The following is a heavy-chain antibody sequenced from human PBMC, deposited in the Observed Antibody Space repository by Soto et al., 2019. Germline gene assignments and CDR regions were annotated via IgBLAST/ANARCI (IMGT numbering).Heavy chain of an antibody. Sequence: SETLSLTCTVSGGSINSHDFYWTWIRQPPGKDLEWIGYIYYSGGTYYNPSLKSRVTISVDTSKNQFSLKVTSVTAADTAVYYCARGNRKDYYYGMDVWGQGTTVTVSS. V-gene: IGHV4-30-4*01. CDR1: GGSINSHDFY. CDR2: IYYSGGT. CDR3: ARGNRKDYYYGMDV. J-gene: IGHJ6*02.